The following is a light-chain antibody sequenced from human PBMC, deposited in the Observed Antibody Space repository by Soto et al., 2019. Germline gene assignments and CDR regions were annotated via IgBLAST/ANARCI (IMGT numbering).Light chain of an antibody. CDR3: QQYNSYSYT. Sequence: DIQMTQSPSTLSASVGERVTITCRASQSLSSWLAWYQQKPGKAPKLLIYKASSLESGVPSRFSGSGSGTEFTLTISSLQPDDFATYYCQQYNSYSYTFGQGTKLEIK. V-gene: IGKV1-5*03. CDR2: KAS. J-gene: IGKJ2*01. CDR1: QSLSSW.